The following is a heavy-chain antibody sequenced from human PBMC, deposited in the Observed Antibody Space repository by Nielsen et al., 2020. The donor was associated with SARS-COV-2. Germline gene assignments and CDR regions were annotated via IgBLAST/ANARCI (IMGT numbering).Heavy chain of an antibody. D-gene: IGHD3-9*01. Sequence: GSLRLSCTVSGGSISSNLYYWGWIRQSPRKGLEWIGSIYYSGATYYNPSLKSRVLISVDSSKNQFSLNLSSVTAADTAVFYCARQRYDVLTGQHWFDPWGLGTLVTVSS. V-gene: IGHV4-39*01. CDR3: ARQRYDVLTGQHWFDP. CDR1: GGSISSNLYY. J-gene: IGHJ5*02. CDR2: IYYSGAT.